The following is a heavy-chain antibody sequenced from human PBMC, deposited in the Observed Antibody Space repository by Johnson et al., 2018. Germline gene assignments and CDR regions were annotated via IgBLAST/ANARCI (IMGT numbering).Heavy chain of an antibody. J-gene: IGHJ4*02. D-gene: IGHD2-21*01. CDR2: LHYSGAT. Sequence: QVQLQQSGPGLVKPSETLSLMCTVSGGSIINGDYHWGWIRQTPGKGLQWIASLHYSGATSYYPSRKSRVTISLDTSKNQVSLRLTSVTAADTAIYYWARDRPSGLFDFWCQGTLVTVSS. CDR3: ARDRPSGLFDF. V-gene: IGHV4-39*07. CDR1: GGSIINGDYH.